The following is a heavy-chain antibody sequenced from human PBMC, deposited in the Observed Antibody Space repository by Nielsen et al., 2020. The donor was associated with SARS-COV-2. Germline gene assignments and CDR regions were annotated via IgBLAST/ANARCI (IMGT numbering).Heavy chain of an antibody. V-gene: IGHV1-69*13. CDR2: IIPIFGTA. J-gene: IGHJ6*03. CDR3: ARGYCSGGSCYEGYYYYYMDV. D-gene: IGHD2-15*01. Sequence: SVKVSCKASGGTFSSYAISWVRQAPGQGLEWMGGIIPIFGTANYAQKFQGRVTITADESTSTAYMELSSLRSEDTAVYYCARGYCSGGSCYEGYYYYYMDVWGKGTTVTVSS. CDR1: GGTFSSYA.